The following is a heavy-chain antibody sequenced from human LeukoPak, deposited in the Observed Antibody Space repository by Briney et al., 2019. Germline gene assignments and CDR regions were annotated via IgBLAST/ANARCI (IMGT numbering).Heavy chain of an antibody. V-gene: IGHV4-59*08. CDR3: VRRDTGWNYFDY. CDR1: GGSINSHY. D-gene: IGHD6-19*01. Sequence: PSETLSLTCAVAGGSINSHYWGWIRQPPGKGLQWIGDIYYTGKINYNPSLKSRVTITLDTSKDHLSLNLTSVLAADTAIYYCVRRDTGWNYFDYWGQGILVTVSS. CDR2: IYYTGKI. J-gene: IGHJ4*02.